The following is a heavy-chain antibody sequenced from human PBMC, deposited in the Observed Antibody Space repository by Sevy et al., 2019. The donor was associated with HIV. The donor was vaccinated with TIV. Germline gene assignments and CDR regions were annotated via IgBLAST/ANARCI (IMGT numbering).Heavy chain of an antibody. Sequence: GGSLRLSCAASGFSFSAYWMNWVRQAPGKGLEWVANIKPDGSAKHYVDSAEGRFTISRDNAKNSLYLQMNSLRVEDTAMYYCAQETFGRFDSWGQRTLVTVSS. CDR2: IKPDGSAK. CDR3: AQETFGRFDS. D-gene: IGHD1-26*01. CDR1: GFSFSAYW. V-gene: IGHV3-7*01. J-gene: IGHJ4*02.